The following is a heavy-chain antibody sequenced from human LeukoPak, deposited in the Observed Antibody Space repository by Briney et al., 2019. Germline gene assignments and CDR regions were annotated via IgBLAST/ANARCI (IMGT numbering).Heavy chain of an antibody. D-gene: IGHD3-22*01. Sequence: SGTLSLTCAVSGGSISSSNWWSWVRQPPGKGLEWIGEIYHSGSTNYSPSLKSRVTISVDKSKNQFSLKLSSVTAADTAVYYCARGLYDSSESYFDYWGQGTLVTVSS. J-gene: IGHJ4*02. V-gene: IGHV4-4*02. CDR3: ARGLYDSSESYFDY. CDR1: GGSISSSNW. CDR2: IYHSGST.